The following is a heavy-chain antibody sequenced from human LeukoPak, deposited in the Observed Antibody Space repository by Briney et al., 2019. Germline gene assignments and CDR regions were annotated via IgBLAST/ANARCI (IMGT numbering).Heavy chain of an antibody. CDR2: IYYSGSS. CDR1: GGSISSSSSY. V-gene: IGHV4-39*02. Sequence: SETLSLTCSVSGGSISSSSSYWGWIRQPPWKGLEWIGSIYYSGSSFDNPALKSRVTISVDTSKNHSSLKLTPMTAADPAVYHCARGPTRYYFDYWGQGTLVTVSS. J-gene: IGHJ4*02. CDR3: ARGPTRYYFDY.